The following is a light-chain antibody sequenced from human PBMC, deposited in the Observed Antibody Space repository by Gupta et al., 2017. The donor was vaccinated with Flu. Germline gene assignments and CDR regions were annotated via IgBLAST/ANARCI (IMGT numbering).Light chain of an antibody. Sequence: TITFRWASSDIGYCDSVVWYQQHPGKAPKLIISDVRKRPSGSAYRFSGSKFGNTASLAISGLRSEDEAEYFCTAYTTRTPTDVAFGGGTKLTVL. CDR1: SSDIGYCDS. V-gene: IGLV2-14*03. CDR3: TAYTTRTPTDVA. CDR2: DVR. J-gene: IGLJ2*01.